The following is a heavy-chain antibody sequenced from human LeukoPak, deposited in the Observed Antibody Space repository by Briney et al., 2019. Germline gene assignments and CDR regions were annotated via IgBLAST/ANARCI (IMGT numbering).Heavy chain of an antibody. CDR2: IYYSGST. D-gene: IGHD6-6*01. J-gene: IGHJ4*02. CDR3: ARDFPDSSSSRRFDY. Sequence: SETLSLTCTVSGGSISSYYWSWIRQPPGKGLEWIGYIYYSGSTNNNPSLKSRVTISVDTSENQFSLKLSSVTAADTAVYYCARDFPDSSSSRRFDYWGQGTLVTVSS. V-gene: IGHV4-59*01. CDR1: GGSISSYY.